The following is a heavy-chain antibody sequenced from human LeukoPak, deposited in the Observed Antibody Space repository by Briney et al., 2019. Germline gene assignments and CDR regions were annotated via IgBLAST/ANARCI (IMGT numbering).Heavy chain of an antibody. D-gene: IGHD6-19*01. CDR1: GFSFSSYA. CDR2: ISGNGDNT. V-gene: IGHV3-23*01. Sequence: GGSLRLSCAASGFSFSSYAMSWVRQAPGKGLEWVSSISGNGDNTYYAESVKGRFTISRDNSKNTLFLRMNSLRAEDTAVFYCAKRSGYTTGWFFDFWGQGTLVTVSS. CDR3: AKRSGYTTGWFFDF. J-gene: IGHJ4*02.